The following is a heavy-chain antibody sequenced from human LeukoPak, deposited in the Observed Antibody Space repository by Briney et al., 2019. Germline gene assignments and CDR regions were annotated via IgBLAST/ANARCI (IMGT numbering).Heavy chain of an antibody. V-gene: IGHV1-2*02. CDR1: GYTFTGYY. D-gene: IGHD5-12*01. J-gene: IGHJ4*02. CDR3: ARAEAIDY. Sequence: GASVKVSCKASGYTFTGYYMHWVRQAPGQGLEWMGWINPNSGGTKYAQKFQGRVTMTRDTSISTAYMELSSQRSDDTAVYYCARAEAIDYWGQGTLVTVSS. CDR2: INPNSGGT.